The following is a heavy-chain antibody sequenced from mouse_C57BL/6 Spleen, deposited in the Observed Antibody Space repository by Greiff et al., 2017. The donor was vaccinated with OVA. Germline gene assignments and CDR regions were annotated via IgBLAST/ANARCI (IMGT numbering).Heavy chain of an antibody. CDR3: ARSGLNWDYFDY. CDR2: INPGSGGT. D-gene: IGHD4-1*01. V-gene: IGHV1-54*01. J-gene: IGHJ2*01. Sequence: QVQLQQSGAELVRPGTSVKVSCKASGYAFTNYLIEWVKQRPGQGLEWIGVINPGSGGTNYNEKFKGKATLTADKSSSTAYMQLSSLTSEDSAVYFCARSGLNWDYFDYWGQGTTLTVSS. CDR1: GYAFTNYL.